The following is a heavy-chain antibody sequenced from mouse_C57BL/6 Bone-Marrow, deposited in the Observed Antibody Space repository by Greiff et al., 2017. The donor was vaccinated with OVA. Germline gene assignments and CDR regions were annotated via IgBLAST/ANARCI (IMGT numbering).Heavy chain of an antibody. J-gene: IGHJ2*01. D-gene: IGHD3-2*02. CDR1: GFTFTDYY. CDR2: IRNKANGYTT. V-gene: IGHV7-3*01. CDR3: ARPLDSSGAPSYFDY. Sequence: EVHLVESGGGLVQPGGSLSLSCAASGFTFTDYYMSWVRQPPGKALEWLGFIRNKANGYTTEYSASVKGRFTISSDNSQSILYLQMNALRAEDSATYYCARPLDSSGAPSYFDYWGQGTTLTVSS.